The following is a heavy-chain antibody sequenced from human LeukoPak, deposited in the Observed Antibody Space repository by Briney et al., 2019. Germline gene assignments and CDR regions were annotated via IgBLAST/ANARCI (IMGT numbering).Heavy chain of an antibody. CDR2: LSNNDNSI. V-gene: IGHV3-48*03. CDR1: GFTLSRYE. Sequence: GGSLRLSCAASGFTLSRYEMIWVRQAPGKGLEWISYLSNNDNSIRYAESVKGRFTISRDNAENSLYLQMNSLRVEDTAVYFCVRQNYYDSTAYYYFDSWGQGTLVAVSS. CDR3: VRQNYYDSTAYYYFDS. D-gene: IGHD3-22*01. J-gene: IGHJ4*02.